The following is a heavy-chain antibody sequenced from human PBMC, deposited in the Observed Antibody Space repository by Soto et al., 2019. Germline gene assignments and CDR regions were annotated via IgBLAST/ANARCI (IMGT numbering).Heavy chain of an antibody. CDR2: SIPIFGTA. CDR1: GGTFSSYA. CDR3: ARRAYGDYDGWDYYYGMDV. J-gene: IGHJ6*02. D-gene: IGHD4-17*01. V-gene: IGHV1-69*12. Sequence: QVQLVQSGAEVKKPGSSVKVSCKASGGTFSSYAISWVRQAPGQGLEWMGGSIPIFGTANYAQKFQGRVTITADESTRTDYMELSSLRSEDTAVYYCARRAYGDYDGWDYYYGMDVWGQGTTVTVSS.